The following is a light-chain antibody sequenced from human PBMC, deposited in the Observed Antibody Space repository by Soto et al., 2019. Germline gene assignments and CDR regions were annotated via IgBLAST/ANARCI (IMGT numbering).Light chain of an antibody. V-gene: IGLV2-14*01. Sequence: QSALTQPASVSGSPGQSITISCTGTSSDVGGYNYVSWYQQHPGKAPKLMIYEVSNRPSGVSNRFSGSKSGNTASLTISGLQADDEADYHCASYTTGSTLVVFGGGTKLTVL. CDR1: SSDVGGYNY. J-gene: IGLJ3*02. CDR3: ASYTTGSTLVV. CDR2: EVS.